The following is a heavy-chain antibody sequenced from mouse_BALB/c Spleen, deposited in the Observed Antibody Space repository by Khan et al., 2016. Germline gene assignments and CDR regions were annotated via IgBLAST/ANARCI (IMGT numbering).Heavy chain of an antibody. D-gene: IGHD2-1*01. CDR1: GYTFSDYE. J-gene: IGHJ2*01. V-gene: IGHV1-15*01. CDR3: TRKGIFYGNYDFDY. Sequence: QVQLQQSGAELVRPGASVTLSCKASGYTFSDYEMHWVKQTPVHGLEWIGAVDPETGGTAYNQKFKGRATLTAGRSSSTAYMELRSLTSEDSAFYYCTRKGIFYGNYDFDYWGQGTTLTVSS. CDR2: VDPETGGT.